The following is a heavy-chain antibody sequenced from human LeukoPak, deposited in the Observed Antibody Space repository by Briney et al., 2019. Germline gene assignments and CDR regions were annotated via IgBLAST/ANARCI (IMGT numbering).Heavy chain of an antibody. CDR1: GYTFTSYY. Sequence: ASVKVSCKASGYTFTSYYMHWVRQAPGQGLEWMGIINPSGGSTSYAQKFQGRVTMTRDTSTSTVYLVLSTLRSDDTAVYYCAIEQEAAADYDYWGQGTLATVSS. D-gene: IGHD6-13*01. J-gene: IGHJ4*02. CDR2: INPSGGST. V-gene: IGHV1-46*01. CDR3: AIEQEAAADYDY.